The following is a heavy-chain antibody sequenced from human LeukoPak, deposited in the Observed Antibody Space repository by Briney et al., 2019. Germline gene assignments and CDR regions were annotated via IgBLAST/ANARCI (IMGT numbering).Heavy chain of an antibody. V-gene: IGHV1-2*02. CDR1: GYTFTGYY. Sequence: ASVKVSCKASGYTFTGYYMHWVRQAPGQGPEWMGWINPNSGGTNSAQIFQGRVTMTRDTSISTAYMELSRLTSDDTAVYYCARDRGWYSLENWFDPWGQGTLVTVSS. J-gene: IGHJ5*02. CDR2: INPNSGGT. CDR3: ARDRGWYSLENWFDP. D-gene: IGHD6-19*01.